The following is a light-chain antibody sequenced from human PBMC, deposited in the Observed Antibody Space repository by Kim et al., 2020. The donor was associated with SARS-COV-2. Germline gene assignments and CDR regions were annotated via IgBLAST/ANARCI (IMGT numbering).Light chain of an antibody. J-gene: IGLJ3*02. CDR2: DNN. V-gene: IGLV1-51*01. CDR1: SSDIGKNY. Sequence: GQKVTISCSGSSSDIGKNYLSWYQQLPGTAPKLLIYDNNKRPSGIPDRFSGSKSGTSATLDITGLQTGDEADYYCGTWDSSLSVWVFGGGTQLTVL. CDR3: GTWDSSLSVWV.